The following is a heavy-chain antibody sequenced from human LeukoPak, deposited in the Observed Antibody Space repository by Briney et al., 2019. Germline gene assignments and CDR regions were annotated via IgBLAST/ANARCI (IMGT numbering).Heavy chain of an antibody. Sequence: ASVKVSCKTSGYSFTSYYIHWVRQAPGQGLEWMGWINPSSGGTEYAQKFQGRVTMTGDTSISTAYMELSRLRSDDTAVYYCARGTWGYGYWGQGTLVTVSS. V-gene: IGHV1-2*02. CDR2: INPSSGGT. J-gene: IGHJ4*02. CDR1: GYSFTSYY. D-gene: IGHD5-12*01. CDR3: ARGTWGYGY.